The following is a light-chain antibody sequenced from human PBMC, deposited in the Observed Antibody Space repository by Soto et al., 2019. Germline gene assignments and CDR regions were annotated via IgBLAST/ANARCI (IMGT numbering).Light chain of an antibody. Sequence: DIVMTQSPGTLSVSPGERATLSCRASQSVSSNLAWYQQKPGQAPRLLIYDASTRATGIPARFSGSGSGTDFTLSISSLQSEDFAVYFCQQYNTWPPYTFGQGTKLAI. J-gene: IGKJ2*01. CDR2: DAS. CDR1: QSVSSN. V-gene: IGKV3-15*01. CDR3: QQYNTWPPYT.